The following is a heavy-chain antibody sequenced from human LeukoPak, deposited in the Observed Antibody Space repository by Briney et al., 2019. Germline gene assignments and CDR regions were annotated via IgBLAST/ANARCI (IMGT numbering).Heavy chain of an antibody. CDR1: GFTFSSYW. CDR2: IKQDGGEK. D-gene: IGHD1-1*01. J-gene: IGHJ6*02. CDR3: ARARVQLEGVHYYYGMDV. V-gene: IGHV3-7*01. Sequence: GGSLRLSCAASGFTFSSYWMSWVRQAPGKGLEWVANIKQDGGEKYYVDSVKGRFTISRDNAKNSLYLQMNSLRAEDTAVYYCARARVQLEGVHYYYGMDVWGQGTTVTVSS.